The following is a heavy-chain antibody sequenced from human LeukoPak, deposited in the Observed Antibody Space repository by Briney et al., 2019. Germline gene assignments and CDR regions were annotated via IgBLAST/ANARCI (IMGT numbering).Heavy chain of an antibody. J-gene: IGHJ6*03. CDR3: AREKYSSGWYGQWYYYYYMDV. V-gene: IGHV3-74*01. CDR2: INSDGST. D-gene: IGHD6-19*01. CDR1: GFTFSKYN. Sequence: GGSLRLSCAASGFTFSKYNMNWVRQAPGKGLVWVSRINSDGSTIYADSVKGRFTISRDNAKNTLYLQMNNLRAEDTAVYYCAREKYSSGWYGQWYYYYYMDVWGKGTTVTISS.